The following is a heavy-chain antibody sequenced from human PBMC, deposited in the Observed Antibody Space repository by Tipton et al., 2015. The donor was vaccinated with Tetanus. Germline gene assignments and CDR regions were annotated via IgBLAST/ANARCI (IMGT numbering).Heavy chain of an antibody. J-gene: IGHJ6*03. D-gene: IGHD6-13*01. V-gene: IGHV4-59*01. CDR2: VHYSGST. Sequence: TLSLTCTVSGGSISSYYWTWIRQPPGGGLEWIGYVHYSGSTNYNPSLKSRVTISVDTSKNQFSLKLSSVTAADTAVYYCARSEQQLVRGYYYYYYMDVWGKGTTVTVSS. CDR1: GGSISSYY. CDR3: ARSEQQLVRGYYYYYYMDV.